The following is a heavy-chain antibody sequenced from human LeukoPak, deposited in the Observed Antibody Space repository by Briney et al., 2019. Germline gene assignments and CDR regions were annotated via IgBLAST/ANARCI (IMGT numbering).Heavy chain of an antibody. D-gene: IGHD2-2*01. V-gene: IGHV4-34*01. CDR2: INHSGST. Sequence: PSETLSLTCAVYGGSFSGYYWSWIRQPPGKGLEWVGEINHSGSTNYNPSLKSRVTISVDTSKNQFSLKLSSVTAADTAVYYCARAFVYCSSTSCYYYYYYGMDVWGQGTTVTVSS. CDR3: ARAFVYCSSTSCYYYYYYGMDV. J-gene: IGHJ6*02. CDR1: GGSFSGYY.